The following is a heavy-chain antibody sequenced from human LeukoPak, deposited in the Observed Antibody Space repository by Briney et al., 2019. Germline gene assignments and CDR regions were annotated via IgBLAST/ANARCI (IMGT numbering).Heavy chain of an antibody. CDR1: GGSISSSSYY. V-gene: IGHV4-39*07. CDR2: IYYSGST. Sequence: SETLSLTCTVSGGSISSSSYYWGWIRQPPGKGLEWIGSIYYSGSTYYNPSLKSRVTISVDTSKNQFSLKLSSVTAADTAVYYCARVAIRFTVTTIDYWGQGTLVTVSS. CDR3: ARVAIRFTVTTIDY. D-gene: IGHD4-17*01. J-gene: IGHJ4*02.